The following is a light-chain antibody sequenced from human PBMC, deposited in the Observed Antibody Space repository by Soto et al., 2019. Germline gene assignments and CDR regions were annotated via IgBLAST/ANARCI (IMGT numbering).Light chain of an antibody. CDR2: RAS. Sequence: DIQMTQSPSILSASVGDRVTITCRASQSISSWLAWFQQMPGKAPNLLIYRASNLQSGDPSRFSGSGSGTDFALTTASQQPDDFATYYCQQYHSYPWTFGQGTRVDVK. V-gene: IGKV1-5*03. J-gene: IGKJ1*01. CDR3: QQYHSYPWT. CDR1: QSISSW.